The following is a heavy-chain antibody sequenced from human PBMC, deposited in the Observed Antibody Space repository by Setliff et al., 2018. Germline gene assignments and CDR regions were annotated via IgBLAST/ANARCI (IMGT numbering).Heavy chain of an antibody. D-gene: IGHD3-10*01. CDR2: VTIYNGNT. J-gene: IGHJ4*02. CDR3: ARVESMVRGKNILRHFDY. CDR1: GYTFNNYG. Sequence: ASVKVSCKASGYTFNNYGVAWVRQAPGQGLDRMGWVTIYNGNTKYAQNLQGRLTLTTDRSTSTVYMELGSLTTDDTAIYYCARVESMVRGKNILRHFDYWGQGTQVTSPQ. V-gene: IGHV1-18*01.